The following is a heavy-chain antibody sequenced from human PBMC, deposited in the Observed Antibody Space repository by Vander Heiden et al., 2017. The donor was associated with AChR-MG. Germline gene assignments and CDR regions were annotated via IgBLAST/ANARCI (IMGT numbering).Heavy chain of an antibody. J-gene: IGHJ4*02. CDR1: GYTLTGYY. CDR3: ARALTTVTSWFGY. D-gene: IGHD4-17*01. CDR2: INPNSGGT. V-gene: IGHV1-2*06. Sequence: QVQLVQSGAEAKKPGASVKVSCKASGYTLTGYYMHWVRQAPGQGLECMGRINPNSGGTNYAQKFQGRVTMTRDTSISTAYMELSRLRSDDTAVYYCARALTTVTSWFGYWGQGTLVTVSS.